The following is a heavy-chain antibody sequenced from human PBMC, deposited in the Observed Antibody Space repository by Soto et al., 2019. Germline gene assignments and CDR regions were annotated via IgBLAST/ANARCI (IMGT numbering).Heavy chain of an antibody. D-gene: IGHD2-2*01. Sequence: SVKVSCKASGGTFSSYAISWVRQAPGQGLEWMGGIIPIFGTANYAQKFQGRVTITADESTSTAYMELSSLRSEDTAVYYCAREAGYCSSTSCYRLYYYYGMDVWGQGPTVTVSS. J-gene: IGHJ6*02. CDR1: GGTFSSYA. CDR2: IIPIFGTA. V-gene: IGHV1-69*13. CDR3: AREAGYCSSTSCYRLYYYYGMDV.